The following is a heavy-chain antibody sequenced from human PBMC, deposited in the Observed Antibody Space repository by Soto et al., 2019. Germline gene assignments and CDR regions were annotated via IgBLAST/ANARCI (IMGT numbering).Heavy chain of an antibody. V-gene: IGHV1-18*01. Sequence: QVQLVQSGAEVKKPGASVKVSCKASGYTFTSYGISWVRQAPGQGLEWMGWITAYNGNTNYARKLQGRVTMTTDTSTSTAYMELRRLRSDDTAVYYCARESFCSGGSCPYYYHGMDVWGQGTTVTVSS. D-gene: IGHD2-15*01. CDR3: ARESFCSGGSCPYYYHGMDV. J-gene: IGHJ6*02. CDR2: ITAYNGNT. CDR1: GYTFTSYG.